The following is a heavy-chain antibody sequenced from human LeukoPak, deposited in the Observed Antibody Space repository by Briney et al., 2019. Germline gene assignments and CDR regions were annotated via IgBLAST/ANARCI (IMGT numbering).Heavy chain of an antibody. J-gene: IGHJ6*03. CDR3: ASFYCSGGSCYQYYYYYYMDV. Sequence: PSETLSPTCTVSGGSISSSSYYWGWIRQPPGKGLEWIGIIYYSGSTYYNPSLESRVTISVDTSKNQFSLKLSSVTAADTAVYYCASFYCSGGSCYQYYYYYYMDVWGKGTTVTISS. CDR2: IYYSGST. CDR1: GGSISSSSYY. D-gene: IGHD2-15*01. V-gene: IGHV4-39*01.